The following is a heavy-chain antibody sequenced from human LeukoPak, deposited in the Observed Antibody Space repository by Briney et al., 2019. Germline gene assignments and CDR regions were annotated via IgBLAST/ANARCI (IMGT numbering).Heavy chain of an antibody. Sequence: GGSLRLSCAASGFTVSSNYMSWVRQAPGKGLEWVSVIYSGGSTYYADSVKGRFTISRDNSKNTLYLQMNSLRAEDTAVYYCARDPSGSYYEGFFDYWGQGTLVTVSS. J-gene: IGHJ4*02. CDR3: ARDPSGSYYEGFFDY. CDR1: GFTVSSNY. CDR2: IYSGGST. D-gene: IGHD3-10*01. V-gene: IGHV3-53*01.